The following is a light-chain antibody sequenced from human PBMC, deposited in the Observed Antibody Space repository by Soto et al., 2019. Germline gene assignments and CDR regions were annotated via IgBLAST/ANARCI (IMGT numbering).Light chain of an antibody. Sequence: QRAAGKGCSSRWFPIPCKETSSDVGSYNLVSWYQQHPGKAPKLMIYEGSKRPSGVSNRFSGSKSGNTASLTISGLQAEDEADYYCCSYAGSSTFYVFGTGTKVTVL. J-gene: IGLJ1*01. CDR3: CSYAGSSTFYV. CDR2: EGS. CDR1: SSDVGSYNL. V-gene: IGLV2-23*01.